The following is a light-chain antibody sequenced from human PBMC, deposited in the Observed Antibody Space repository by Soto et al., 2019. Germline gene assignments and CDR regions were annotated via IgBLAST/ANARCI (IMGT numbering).Light chain of an antibody. J-gene: IGKJ2*03. CDR1: QSVRSSY. CDR2: GAS. Sequence: EIVLTQSPGTLSLSPGERATLSCRASQSVRSSYLAWYQQRPGQAPRLLIYGASSRATGIPDRFSGSGSGTDFTLTISRLEPEDFPVYYCQQYGSSPIYSFGQGTKLEIK. CDR3: QQYGSSPIYS. V-gene: IGKV3-20*01.